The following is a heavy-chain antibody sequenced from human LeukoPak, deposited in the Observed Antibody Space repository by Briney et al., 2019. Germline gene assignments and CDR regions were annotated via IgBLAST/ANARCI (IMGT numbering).Heavy chain of an antibody. D-gene: IGHD3-10*01. CDR2: IYSGGST. V-gene: IGHV3-66*01. J-gene: IGHJ6*02. CDR1: GFTVSSNY. Sequence: GGSLRLSCAASGFTVSSNYMSWVRQAPGKGLEWVSVIYSGGSTYYADSVKGRFTISRDNSKNTLYLQMNSLRAEDTAVYYCARDKGSGSYWNYGIDIWGQGTTVTVSS. CDR3: ARDKGSGSYWNYGIDI.